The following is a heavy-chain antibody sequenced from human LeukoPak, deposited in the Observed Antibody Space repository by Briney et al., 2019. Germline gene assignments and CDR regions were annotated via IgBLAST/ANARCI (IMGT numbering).Heavy chain of an antibody. Sequence: SETLSLTCTVSGVSISSSNSYWGWIRQPPGKGLEWIGSIYYSGNTYYNSSLKSRVTISVDTSKNQFYLKLSSVTAADTVVYYCARAARHDYTYYPGGNYFDYWGQGTLVTVSS. J-gene: IGHJ4*02. CDR2: IYYSGNT. D-gene: IGHD4-11*01. CDR1: GVSISSSNSY. CDR3: ARAARHDYTYYPGGNYFDY. V-gene: IGHV4-39*07.